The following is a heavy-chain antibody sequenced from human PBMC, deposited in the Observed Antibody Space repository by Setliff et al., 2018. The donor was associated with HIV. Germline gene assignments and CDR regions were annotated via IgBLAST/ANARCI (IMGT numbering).Heavy chain of an antibody. CDR1: GDSFTDNY. D-gene: IGHD3-10*01. Sequence: SETLSLTCIVSGDSFTDNYWTWIRQPPGKGLEWIGYIHCRGSTNYHPSLRGRVTISVDTSRNQFSLELNSVTVADTAMYYCARHDITLVRGLVWGQGTTVTVSS. J-gene: IGHJ6*02. CDR3: ARHDITLVRGLV. CDR2: IHCRGST. V-gene: IGHV4-59*01.